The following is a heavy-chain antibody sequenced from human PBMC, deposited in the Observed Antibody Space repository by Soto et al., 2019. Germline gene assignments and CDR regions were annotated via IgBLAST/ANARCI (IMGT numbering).Heavy chain of an antibody. V-gene: IGHV1-46*01. D-gene: IGHD3-22*01. Sequence: ASVKVSCKASGYTFTNYYIHWVRQAPGQGLEWMGIINPSGSTTYAQKFQGRVTLTRDTSTSTVYMELSSLRSEDTAVYYCARDDYYDSSGPWGQGTLVTVSS. J-gene: IGHJ5*02. CDR3: ARDDYYDSSGP. CDR1: GYTFTNYY. CDR2: INPSGST.